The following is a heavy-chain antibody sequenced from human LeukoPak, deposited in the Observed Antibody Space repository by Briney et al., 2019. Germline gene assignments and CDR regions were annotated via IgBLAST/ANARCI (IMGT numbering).Heavy chain of an antibody. CDR3: VRGALPGDNWYFDL. V-gene: IGHV3-13*04. Sequence: GGSLRLSCAPSGFSFSAYDMHWVRHAPGKGLEWVSAFGSAGDTYYPGAVKGRFTISRDYAKNSLFLQMNNLIAGDTAVYFCVRGALPGDNWYFDLWGRGTLVTVSS. CDR1: GFSFSAYD. CDR2: FGSAGDT. J-gene: IGHJ2*01.